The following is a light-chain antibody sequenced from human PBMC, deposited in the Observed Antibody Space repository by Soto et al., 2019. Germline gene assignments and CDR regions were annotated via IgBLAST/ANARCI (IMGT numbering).Light chain of an antibody. CDR1: SNDVGAYNY. J-gene: IGLJ1*01. Sequence: QSALTQPASVSGSPGQSITVSCTGTSNDVGAYNYVSWYQQHPGTAPKLMIYDVSNRPSGVSNRFSGSNSGNTASLTISGLQAEDEADYYCTSYTSSRTYVFGTGTKLTVL. CDR3: TSYTSSRTYV. V-gene: IGLV2-14*03. CDR2: DVS.